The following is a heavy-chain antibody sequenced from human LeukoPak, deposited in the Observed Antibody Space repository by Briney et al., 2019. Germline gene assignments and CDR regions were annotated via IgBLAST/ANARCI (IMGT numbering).Heavy chain of an antibody. D-gene: IGHD3-22*01. J-gene: IGHJ4*02. CDR2: ISSSGTNI. CDR3: ARSSSTYYYDTSSHY. Sequence: GGSLRLSCAASGFTFSSYSMNWVRQAPGKGLEWVSYISSSGTNIYYADSVKGRFTISRDNAKNSLYLQMNSLRAEDTAVYYCARSSSTYYYDTSSHYWGQGTLVTVSS. CDR1: GFTFSSYS. V-gene: IGHV3-48*04.